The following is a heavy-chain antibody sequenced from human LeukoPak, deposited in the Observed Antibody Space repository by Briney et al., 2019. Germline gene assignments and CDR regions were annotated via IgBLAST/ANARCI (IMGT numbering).Heavy chain of an antibody. CDR2: INPSGGST. CDR1: GYTFTSYY. D-gene: IGHD2-2*01. Sequence: ASVKVSCTASGYTFTSYYMHWVRQAPGQGLEWMGIINPSGGSTSYAQKFQGRVTMTRDMSTSTVYMELSSLRSEDTAVYYCAREYCSSTSCYPGQYWGQGTLVTVSS. V-gene: IGHV1-46*01. J-gene: IGHJ4*02. CDR3: AREYCSSTSCYPGQY.